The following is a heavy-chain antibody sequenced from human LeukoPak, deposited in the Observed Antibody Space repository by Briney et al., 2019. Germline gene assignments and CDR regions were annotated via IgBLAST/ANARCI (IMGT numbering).Heavy chain of an antibody. D-gene: IGHD5-12*01. V-gene: IGHV3-33*01. J-gene: IGHJ3*02. CDR3: AREDSGYDYQVPPSI. CDR1: GFTFSSYG. Sequence: LAGGSLRLSCAASGFTFSSYGMHWVRQAPGKGLEWVAVIWYDGSNKYYADSVKGRFTISRDNSKNTLYLQMNSLRAEDTAVYYCAREDSGYDYQVPPSIWGQGTMVTVSS. CDR2: IWYDGSNK.